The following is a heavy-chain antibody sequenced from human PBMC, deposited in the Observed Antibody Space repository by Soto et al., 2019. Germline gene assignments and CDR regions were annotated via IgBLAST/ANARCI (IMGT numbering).Heavy chain of an antibody. Sequence: PGGSLRLSCAASGFAASGFSFSSYTMYWVRQAPGKGLEWVALISYDGSNKQYADSVKGRFTISRDNPKSTLYLQMNSLNTEDTAVYYCASLVAASYWGQGTLVTVSS. CDR3: ASLVAASY. CDR1: GFAASGFSFSSYT. V-gene: IGHV3-30-3*01. D-gene: IGHD2-15*01. J-gene: IGHJ4*02. CDR2: ISYDGSNK.